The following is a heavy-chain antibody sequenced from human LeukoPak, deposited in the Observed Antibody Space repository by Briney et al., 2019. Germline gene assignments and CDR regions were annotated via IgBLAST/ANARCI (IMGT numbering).Heavy chain of an antibody. J-gene: IGHJ4*02. D-gene: IGHD3-16*01. V-gene: IGHV3-23*01. CDR2: ISDSGGTT. CDR3: ARDRLGAEYDY. CDR1: GFTFSSYA. Sequence: GGSLRLPCAASGFTFSSYAMSWVRQAPGKGLEWVSVISDSGGTTYYADSVKGRFTISRDNAKKSLYLQMNSLRAEDTAVYYCARDRLGAEYDYWGQGTLVSVSS.